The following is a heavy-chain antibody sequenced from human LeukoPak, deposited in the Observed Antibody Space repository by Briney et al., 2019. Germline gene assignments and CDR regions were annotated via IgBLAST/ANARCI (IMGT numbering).Heavy chain of an antibody. CDR1: GGSLSSYY. J-gene: IGHJ6*03. Sequence: PETLSLTCTVSGGSLSSYYWSWLRQPPGKGLEWIGDIYYSGSTNYNPSLTNYNPSLHGRVSISRDTSNNFFSLRLRSVTAADTAVYFCARGRVSSSTWYSTYYYFFYMDLWGKGTTVTVSS. CDR3: ARGRVSSSTWYSTYYYFFYMDL. V-gene: IGHV4-59*01. CDR2: IYYSGST. D-gene: IGHD4-11*01.